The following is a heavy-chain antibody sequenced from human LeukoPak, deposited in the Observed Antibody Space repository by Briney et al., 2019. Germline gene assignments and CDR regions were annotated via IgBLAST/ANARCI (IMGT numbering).Heavy chain of an antibody. Sequence: GGSLRLSCAASGFTVRNNYMSWVRQAPGKGLEWVSVIYSGGSTYYADSVKGRFTISRDNSKNTLYLQMNSLRAEDAAVYYCARGDPGILDYWGQGTLVTVSS. CDR2: IYSGGST. D-gene: IGHD3-16*01. J-gene: IGHJ4*02. CDR3: ARGDPGILDY. V-gene: IGHV3-66*01. CDR1: GFTVRNNY.